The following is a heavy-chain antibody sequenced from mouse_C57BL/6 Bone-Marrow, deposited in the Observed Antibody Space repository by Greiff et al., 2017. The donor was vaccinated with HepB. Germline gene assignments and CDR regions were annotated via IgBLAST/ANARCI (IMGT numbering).Heavy chain of an antibody. CDR1: GYAFSSSW. D-gene: IGHD1-1*01. CDR2: IYPGDGDT. V-gene: IGHV1-82*01. CDR3: ARSVTTVAPYFDY. Sequence: QVQLKQSGPELVKPGASVKISCKASGYAFSSSWMNWVKQRPGKGLEWIGRIYPGDGDTNYNGKFKGKATLTADKSSSTAYMQLSSLTSEDSAVYFCARSVTTVAPYFDYWGQGTTLTVSS. J-gene: IGHJ2*01.